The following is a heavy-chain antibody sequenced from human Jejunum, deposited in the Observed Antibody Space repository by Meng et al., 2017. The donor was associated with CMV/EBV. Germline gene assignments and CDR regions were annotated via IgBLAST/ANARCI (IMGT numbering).Heavy chain of an antibody. D-gene: IGHD6-19*01. CDR2: INTGNGET. CDR1: GYTFTSYA. Sequence: LIHSGVGVRKPGATVGVSCKASGYTFTSYAMNWVRQAPGQRLEWTGWINTGNGETKYSQKFQGRVTLTRDTSASTAYMELSSLRSEDTAVYYCASRPGIAVAGFDYWGQGTLVTVSS. J-gene: IGHJ4*02. CDR3: ASRPGIAVAGFDY. V-gene: IGHV1-3*04.